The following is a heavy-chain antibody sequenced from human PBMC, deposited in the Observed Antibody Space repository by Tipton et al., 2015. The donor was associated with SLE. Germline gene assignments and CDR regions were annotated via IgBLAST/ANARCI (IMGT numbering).Heavy chain of an antibody. V-gene: IGHV4-30-4*01. CDR2: IYYSGST. CDR3: ARGLSGWWFDP. J-gene: IGHJ5*02. Sequence: TLSLTCTVSGGSISSGDYYWSWIRQPPGKGLEWIGYIYYSGSTYYNPSLKSRVTISVDTSKNQFSLKLSSVTAADTAVYYCARGLSGWWFDPWGQGTLVTVSS. CDR1: GGSISSGDYY. D-gene: IGHD1-14*01.